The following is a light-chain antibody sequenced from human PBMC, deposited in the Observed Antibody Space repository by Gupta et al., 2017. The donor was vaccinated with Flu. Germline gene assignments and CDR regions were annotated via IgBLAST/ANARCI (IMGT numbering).Light chain of an antibody. CDR2: RVT. J-gene: IGLJ2*01. CDR1: NFNIGNNY. V-gene: IGLV1-47*01. CDR3: GVWDTSINSVV. Sequence: QSVLPHPPSASGTPGQRVTISCSGNNFNIGNNYVYWFQQLPGEAPRLLIYRVTERPSGVPDRFSGSKSANSGSLAISGLRSEDEGEYFCGVWDTSINSVVFGTGTKVTVL.